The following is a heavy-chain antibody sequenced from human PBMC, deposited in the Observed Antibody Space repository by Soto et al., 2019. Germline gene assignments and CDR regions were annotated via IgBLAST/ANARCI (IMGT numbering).Heavy chain of an antibody. CDR3: ARVAVAGTRVDY. CDR2: IYYSGST. V-gene: IGHV4-39*07. CDR1: GGSITGGGYY. J-gene: IGHJ4*02. D-gene: IGHD6-19*01. Sequence: PSETLSLTCTVSGGSITGGGYYWSWIRQHPGKGLEWIGSIYYSGSTYYNPSLKSRVTISVDKSKNQFSLKLSSVTAADTAVYYCARVAVAGTRVDYWGQGTLVTVSS.